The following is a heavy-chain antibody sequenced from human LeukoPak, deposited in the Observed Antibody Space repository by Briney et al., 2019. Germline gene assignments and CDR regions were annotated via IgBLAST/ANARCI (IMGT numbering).Heavy chain of an antibody. V-gene: IGHV4-39*01. J-gene: IGHJ4*02. D-gene: IGHD3-22*01. CDR3: ALGGYSRFDY. CDR1: GGSISRSSNY. CDR2: IYFSGGS. Sequence: SETLSLTCTGSGGSISRSSNYWGWIRQPPGKGLEWIGSIYFSGGSYYNPSLKSRATISADTSRGQISLKLSSVTAADTAVYYCALGGYSRFDYWGQGTLVTVSS.